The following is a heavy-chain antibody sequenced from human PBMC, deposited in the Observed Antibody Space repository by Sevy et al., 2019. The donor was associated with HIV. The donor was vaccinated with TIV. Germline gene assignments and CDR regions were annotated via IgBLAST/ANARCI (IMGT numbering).Heavy chain of an antibody. Sequence: GGSLRLSCAASGFTFSSYWMSWVRQAPGKGLEWLATINLDGSETFYVDSMKGRYTNSRHNPRKSVYLQMTSLSAEDTAVYYCARLFYGSADYWGQGTLVTVSS. CDR3: ARLFYGSADY. CDR1: GFTFSSYW. CDR2: INLDGSET. V-gene: IGHV3-7*01. J-gene: IGHJ4*02. D-gene: IGHD3-10*01.